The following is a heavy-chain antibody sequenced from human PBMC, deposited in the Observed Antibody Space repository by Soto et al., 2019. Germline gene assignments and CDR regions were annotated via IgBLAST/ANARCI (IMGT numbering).Heavy chain of an antibody. Sequence: VKVSCKASGYIFTNYGINWVRQAPGQGLEWMGWISTYNGHTNYAQNLQGRVTMTTDTSTSTAYMELRSLNSDDTAMYYCARGGRQWFDSGEDYWGQGTPVTSPQ. J-gene: IGHJ4*02. CDR2: ISTYNGHT. CDR3: ARGGRQWFDSGEDY. CDR1: GYIFTNYG. D-gene: IGHD3-10*01. V-gene: IGHV1-18*01.